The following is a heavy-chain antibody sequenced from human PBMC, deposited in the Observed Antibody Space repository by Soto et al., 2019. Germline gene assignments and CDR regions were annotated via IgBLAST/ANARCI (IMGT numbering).Heavy chain of an antibody. J-gene: IGHJ5*02. Sequence: QVQLVQSGAEVKKPGASVKVSCKASGYTFTSYGISWVRQAPGQGLEWMGWISAHNGNTNYAQKFQGRVTMATDTSTHTADMELRGLRSDDTAVYYCASDSIVGGSLEGPWGQGTLVTVSS. CDR3: ASDSIVGGSLEGP. CDR1: GYTFTSYG. V-gene: IGHV1-18*01. CDR2: ISAHNGNT. D-gene: IGHD1-26*01.